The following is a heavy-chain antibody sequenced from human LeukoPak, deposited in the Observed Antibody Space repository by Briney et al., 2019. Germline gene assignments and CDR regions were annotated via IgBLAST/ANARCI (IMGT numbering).Heavy chain of an antibody. V-gene: IGHV3-53*01. J-gene: IGHJ3*02. CDR1: GFTVSSNY. D-gene: IGHD4-17*01. CDR3: AREVHGDYVGGAFDI. CDR2: IYSGGST. Sequence: GGSLRLSCAASGFTVSSNYMSWVRQAPGKGLEWVSVIYSGGSTYYADSVKGRFTISRDNSKNTLYLQMNSLRAEDTAVYYCAREVHGDYVGGAFDIWGQGTMVTVSS.